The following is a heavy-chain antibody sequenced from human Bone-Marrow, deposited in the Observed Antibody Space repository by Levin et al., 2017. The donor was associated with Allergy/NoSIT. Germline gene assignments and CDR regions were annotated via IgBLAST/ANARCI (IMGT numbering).Heavy chain of an antibody. D-gene: IGHD4-17*01. Sequence: ESLKISCTVSGGSVTPYYCSWIRQPPGKGLEWIGYIYYTGSTNYSPSLKSRVTISVDTSKNQFSLNLRSVTAADTAVYYCARVGYLTTETSSDWYFDLWGRGTLVTVSS. CDR2: IYYTGST. J-gene: IGHJ2*01. CDR3: ARVGYLTTETSSDWYFDL. V-gene: IGHV4-59*02. CDR1: GGSVTPYY.